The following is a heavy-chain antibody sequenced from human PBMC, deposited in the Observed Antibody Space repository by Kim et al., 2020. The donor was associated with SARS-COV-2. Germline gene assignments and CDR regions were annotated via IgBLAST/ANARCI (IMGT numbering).Heavy chain of an antibody. D-gene: IGHD5-12*01. V-gene: IGHV3-23*01. J-gene: IGHJ3*02. Sequence: VKGRFTTSRDTYRNTLYLHMSSLSAEDTAVYYCAKEARGYGYHDAFDIWGQGTMVTVSS. CDR3: AKEARGYGYHDAFDI.